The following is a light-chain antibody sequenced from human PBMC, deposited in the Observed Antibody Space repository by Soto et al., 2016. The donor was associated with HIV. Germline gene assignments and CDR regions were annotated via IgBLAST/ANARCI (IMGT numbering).Light chain of an antibody. Sequence: SYELTQPPLTAVAPRKTARITCGGNNVGSKSVQWYQQKPGQAPVLVVYDDSDRPSGIPERFSGSNSGNTATLTISRVEAGDEADYFCQVWDVSTDLVVFGGGTKLTVL. V-gene: IGLV3-21*03. CDR2: DDS. CDR1: NVGSKS. J-gene: IGLJ2*01. CDR3: QVWDVSTDLVV.